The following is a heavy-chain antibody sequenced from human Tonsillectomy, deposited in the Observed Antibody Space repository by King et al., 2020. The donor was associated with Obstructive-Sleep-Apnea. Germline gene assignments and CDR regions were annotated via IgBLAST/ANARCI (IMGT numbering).Heavy chain of an antibody. CDR2: IYYSGST. V-gene: IGHV4-31*03. J-gene: IGHJ5*02. Sequence: VQLQESGPGLVKPSQTLSLTCTVSGGSISSGGYYWSWIRQHPGKGLEWIGYIYYSGSTYYNPSLKSRVTISVVTSKNQFSLKLSSLTAADTAVYYCARGSPPWIAAAGRGDNWFDPWGQGTLVTVSS. D-gene: IGHD6-13*01. CDR1: GGSISSGGYY. CDR3: ARGSPPWIAAAGRGDNWFDP.